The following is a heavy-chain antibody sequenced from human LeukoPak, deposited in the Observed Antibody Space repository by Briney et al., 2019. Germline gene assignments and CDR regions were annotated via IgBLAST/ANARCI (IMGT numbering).Heavy chain of an antibody. Sequence: PSETLSLTCTVSGGSISSGSYYWSWIRQPAGKGLEWIGRIYTSGSTNYNPSLKSRVTISVDTSKNQFSLKLSSVTAADTAVYYCARGRVTAHYYYGSGNDYYYYYYMDVWGKGTTVTVSS. V-gene: IGHV4-61*02. CDR3: ARGRVTAHYYYGSGNDYYYYYYMDV. CDR2: IYTSGST. D-gene: IGHD3-10*01. CDR1: GGSISSGSYY. J-gene: IGHJ6*03.